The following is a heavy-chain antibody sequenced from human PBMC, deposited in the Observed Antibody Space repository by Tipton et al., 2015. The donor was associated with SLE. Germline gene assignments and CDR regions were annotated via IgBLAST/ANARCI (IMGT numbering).Heavy chain of an antibody. V-gene: IGHV3-21*03. CDR3: ARVSSGYYFGYYFDY. D-gene: IGHD3-22*01. CDR2: ISSSSSYI. CDR1: GFTFSGYS. J-gene: IGHJ4*02. Sequence: SLRLSCAASGFTFSGYSINWVRQAPGKGLEWVSSISSSSSYIYYADSVKGRFTISRDNAKNSLYLQMNSLRAEDTAVYYCARVSSGYYFGYYFDYWGQGTLVTVSS.